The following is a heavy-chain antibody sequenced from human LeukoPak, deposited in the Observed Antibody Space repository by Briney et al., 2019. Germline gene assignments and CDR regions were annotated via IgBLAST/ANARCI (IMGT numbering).Heavy chain of an antibody. CDR3: AKDSPRGYSYGLN. V-gene: IGHV3-23*01. CDR1: GFTFSSYA. J-gene: IGHJ4*02. Sequence: PGGSLRLSCAASGFTFSSYAMSWVRQVPGKGLEWVSAIGGSGGSTYYADSVKGRFTISRDNSKNTLYLQMNSLRAEDTAVYYCAKDSPRGYSYGLNWGQGTLVTVSS. CDR2: IGGSGGST. D-gene: IGHD5-18*01.